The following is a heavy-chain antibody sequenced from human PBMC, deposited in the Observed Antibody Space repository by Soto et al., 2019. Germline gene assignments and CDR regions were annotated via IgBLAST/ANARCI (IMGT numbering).Heavy chain of an antibody. D-gene: IGHD6-13*01. CDR3: VKDESINWYSGHFRH. J-gene: IGHJ1*01. CDR2: INWNSGSI. V-gene: IGHV3-9*01. Sequence: PVGSLILSCAASGFTFDDYAMHWVRQVPGKCLEWVSGINWNSGSIGYVDSVKGRFAISRDNAKNSLHLQMNSLSAEDTAFYYCVKDESINWYSGHFRHWGQGTLVTVSS. CDR1: GFTFDDYA.